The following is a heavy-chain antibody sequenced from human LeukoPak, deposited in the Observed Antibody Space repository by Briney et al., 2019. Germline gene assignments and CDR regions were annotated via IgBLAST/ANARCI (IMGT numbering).Heavy chain of an antibody. CDR3: ARVLLRGSSPYFDY. D-gene: IGHD5-18*01. V-gene: IGHV3-11*01. J-gene: IGHJ4*02. CDR2: ISSSGSTI. CDR1: GFTFSDNY. Sequence: PGGSLRLSCAASGFTFSDNYMSWIRQAPGKGLEWVSYISSSGSTIYYADSVKGRFTISRDNAKNSMYLQMNSLRAEDRAVYYCARVLLRGSSPYFDYWGQGNLVTVSS.